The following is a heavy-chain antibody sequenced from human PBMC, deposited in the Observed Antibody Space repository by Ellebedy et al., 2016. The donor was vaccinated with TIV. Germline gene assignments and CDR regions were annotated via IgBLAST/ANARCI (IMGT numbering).Heavy chain of an antibody. CDR3: ARSPHKKRPHTNYGSGSYLYYFDY. CDR1: GGSISSYY. CDR2: IYYSGST. D-gene: IGHD3-10*01. V-gene: IGHV4-59*12. Sequence: SETLSLXXTVSGGSISSYYWSWIRQPPGKGLEWIGYIYYSGSTNYNPSLKSRVTISVDTSKNQFSLKLSSVTAADTAVYYCARSPHKKRPHTNYGSGSYLYYFDYWGQGTLVTVSS. J-gene: IGHJ4*02.